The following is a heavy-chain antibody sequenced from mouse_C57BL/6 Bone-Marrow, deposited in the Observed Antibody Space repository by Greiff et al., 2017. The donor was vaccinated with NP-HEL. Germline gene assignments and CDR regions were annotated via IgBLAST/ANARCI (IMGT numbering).Heavy chain of an antibody. D-gene: IGHD2-4*01. J-gene: IGHJ3*01. CDR2: ISSGGSYT. CDR3: ASPYDYDVAWFAY. Sequence: EVNVVESGGDLVKPGGSLKLSCAASGFTFSSYGMSWVRQTPDKRLEWVATISSGGSYTYYPDSVKGRFTISRDTAKNTLYLQMSSLKSEDTAMYYCASPYDYDVAWFAYWGQGTLVTVSA. CDR1: GFTFSSYG. V-gene: IGHV5-6*01.